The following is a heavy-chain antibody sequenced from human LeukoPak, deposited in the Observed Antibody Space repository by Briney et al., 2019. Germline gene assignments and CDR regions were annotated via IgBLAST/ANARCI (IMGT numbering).Heavy chain of an antibody. D-gene: IGHD5-24*01. CDR2: ISSSSAYI. CDR3: AKKMDDAFDI. CDR1: GFTFSSYS. J-gene: IGHJ3*02. Sequence: KSGGPLSLSCAASGFTFSSYSMNWVRQAPGKGLEWVSFISSSSAYISYTDSVKGRFTISRDNAKNSLYLQMNNLRAEDTSVYYCAKKMDDAFDIWGQGTMVTVSS. V-gene: IGHV3-21*01.